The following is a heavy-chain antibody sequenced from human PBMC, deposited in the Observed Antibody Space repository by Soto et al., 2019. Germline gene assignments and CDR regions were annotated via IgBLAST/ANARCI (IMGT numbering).Heavy chain of an antibody. D-gene: IGHD3-22*01. V-gene: IGHV3-30-3*01. Sequence: QVQLVESGGGVVQPGRSLRLSCAASGFTFSSYAMHWVRQAAGKGLEWVAVISYDGSNKYYADSVKGRFTISRDNSKNTLYLQMNSLRAEDTAVYYCARDYSRYYYDSSGYYYPDYWGQGTLVTVSS. CDR2: ISYDGSNK. J-gene: IGHJ4*02. CDR3: ARDYSRYYYDSSGYYYPDY. CDR1: GFTFSSYA.